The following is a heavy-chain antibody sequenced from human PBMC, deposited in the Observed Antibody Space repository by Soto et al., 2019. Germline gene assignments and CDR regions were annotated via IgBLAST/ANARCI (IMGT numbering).Heavy chain of an antibody. V-gene: IGHV4-59*01. CDR3: ARIVATISPPQYYYYYYMDV. D-gene: IGHD5-12*01. CDR2: IYYSGST. CDR1: GGSISSYY. Sequence: SETLSLTCTVSGGSISSYYWSWIRQPPGKGLEWIGYIYYSGSTNYNPSLKSRVTISVDTSKNQFSLKLSSVTAADTAVYYCARIVATISPPQYYYYYYMDVWGKGTTVTVSS. J-gene: IGHJ6*03.